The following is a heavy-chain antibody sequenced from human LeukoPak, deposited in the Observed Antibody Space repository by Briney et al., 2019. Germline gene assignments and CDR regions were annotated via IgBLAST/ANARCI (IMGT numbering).Heavy chain of an antibody. CDR1: GYSISSGYY. V-gene: IGHV4-38-2*02. Sequence: SETLSLTCTVSGYSISSGYYWGWIRQPPGKGLEWIGRIYHSGSTYYNPSLKSRVTISVDTSKNQFSLKLSSVTAADTAVYYCARGYGGNSNAFDIWGQGTMVTVSS. D-gene: IGHD4-23*01. CDR3: ARGYGGNSNAFDI. J-gene: IGHJ3*02. CDR2: IYHSGST.